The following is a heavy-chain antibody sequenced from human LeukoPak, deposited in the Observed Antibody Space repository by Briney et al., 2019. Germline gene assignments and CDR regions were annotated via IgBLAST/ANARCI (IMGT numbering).Heavy chain of an antibody. CDR2: ISSSSAF. Sequence: GGSLRLSCAASGFTFSSYSMNWVRQAPGKALEWVSYISSSSAFYYADSVKGRFTISRDNAKNSLYLQMNSLRDEDTAVYYCARAPYGMGVWGQGTTVTVSS. CDR1: GFTFSSYS. V-gene: IGHV3-48*02. J-gene: IGHJ6*02. CDR3: ARAPYGMGV.